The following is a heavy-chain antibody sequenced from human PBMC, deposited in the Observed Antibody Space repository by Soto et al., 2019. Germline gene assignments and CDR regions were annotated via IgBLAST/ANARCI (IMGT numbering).Heavy chain of an antibody. CDR2: IYYSGRT. CDR3: ARGRAGFFWSGRRDNWFDP. Sequence: QVQLQESGPGLVKPSQTLSLTCTVSGDSISTGGYNWTWIRQHPGRGLEGIGYIYYSGRTYYNPSLKIRVTISLDTSKNQFSLKLTSVTAADTAVYYCARGRAGFFWSGRRDNWFDPWGQGTLVTVSS. D-gene: IGHD3-3*01. CDR1: GDSISTGGYN. J-gene: IGHJ5*02. V-gene: IGHV4-31*03.